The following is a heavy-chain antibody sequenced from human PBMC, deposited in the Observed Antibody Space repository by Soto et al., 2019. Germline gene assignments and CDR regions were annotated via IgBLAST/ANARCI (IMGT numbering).Heavy chain of an antibody. CDR3: AKVCCDYGYFDY. V-gene: IGHV3-23*01. J-gene: IGHJ4*02. CDR2: ISGSGDST. CDR1: GITFSIYA. D-gene: IGHD4-17*01. Sequence: GGSLRLSCEASGITFSIYAVSWVRQAPGKGLEWVSAISGSGDSTYYADSVRGRFTISRDNSKNTLDLQMNSLRAEDTAVYYCAKVCCDYGYFDYWGQGALVTVSS.